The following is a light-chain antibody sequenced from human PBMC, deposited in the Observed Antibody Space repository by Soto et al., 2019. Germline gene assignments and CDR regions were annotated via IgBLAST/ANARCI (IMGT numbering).Light chain of an antibody. CDR2: TNS. J-gene: IGLJ2*01. V-gene: IGLV1-44*01. CDR1: SSNIGRNN. CDR3: ATWDDSLNGVA. Sequence: QSVLTQPPSASGTPGQRVSISCSGSSSNIGRNNVNWYQQLPGTAPKLLIFTNSHRPSGVPDRFSGSKSGTSASLAISGLQSEDEGDYYCATWDDSLNGVAFGGGTKLTVL.